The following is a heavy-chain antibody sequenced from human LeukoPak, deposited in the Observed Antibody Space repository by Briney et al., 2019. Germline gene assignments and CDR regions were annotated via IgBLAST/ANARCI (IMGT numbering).Heavy chain of an antibody. V-gene: IGHV4-4*07. Sequence: SETLSLTCTVSGGSISSYYWSWIRQPAAKGLEWIGRIYTSGSTNYNPSLKSRVTMSVDTSKNQFSLKLSSVTAADTAVYYCAREAYYDFWSGTYYCYYMDVWGKGTTVTVSS. CDR2: IYTSGST. D-gene: IGHD3-3*01. CDR1: GGSISSYY. J-gene: IGHJ6*03. CDR3: AREAYYDFWSGTYYCYYMDV.